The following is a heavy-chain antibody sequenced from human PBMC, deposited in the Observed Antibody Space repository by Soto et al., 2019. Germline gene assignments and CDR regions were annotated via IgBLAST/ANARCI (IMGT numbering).Heavy chain of an antibody. CDR1: GGSISSSNW. Sequence: QVQLQESGPGLVKPSGTLSLTCAVSGGSISSSNWWSWVRQPPGKGLEWIGEIYHSGSTNYNPSLKSRVTISVEKSKNQFSLKLSSVTAADTAVYYCARGEGGTMVRGGAAFDIWGQGTMVTVSS. V-gene: IGHV4-4*02. J-gene: IGHJ3*02. CDR3: ARGEGGTMVRGGAAFDI. CDR2: IYHSGST. D-gene: IGHD3-10*01.